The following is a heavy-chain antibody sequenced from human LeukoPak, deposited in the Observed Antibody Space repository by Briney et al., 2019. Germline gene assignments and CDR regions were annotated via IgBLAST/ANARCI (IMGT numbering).Heavy chain of an antibody. CDR3: SRQKASAGTAGFDF. D-gene: IGHD6-13*01. CDR2: IYSTGST. Sequence: SETLSLTCTVSGGSISSYYWSWIRQPAGKGLEWIGRIYSTGSTNYNPSLKSRVTMSVDTSKDQFSLRLRSVTAADTAVYYFSRQKASAGTAGFDFWGQGALVTVSS. CDR1: GGSISSYY. J-gene: IGHJ4*02. V-gene: IGHV4-4*07.